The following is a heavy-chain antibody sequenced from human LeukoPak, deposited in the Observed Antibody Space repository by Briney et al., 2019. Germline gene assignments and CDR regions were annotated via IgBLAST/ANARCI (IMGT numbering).Heavy chain of an antibody. CDR1: GYTFTSYG. J-gene: IGHJ3*02. V-gene: IGHV1-18*01. D-gene: IGHD3-10*01. CDR3: ARGRRITMVRETIDAFDI. CDR2: FSAYNGNT. Sequence: ASVKVSCKASGYTFTSYGISWVRQAPGQGLEWMGWFSAYNGNTNYAQKLQGRVTMTTDTSTSTAYMVLRSLRSDDTAVYYCARGRRITMVRETIDAFDIWGQGTMVTVSS.